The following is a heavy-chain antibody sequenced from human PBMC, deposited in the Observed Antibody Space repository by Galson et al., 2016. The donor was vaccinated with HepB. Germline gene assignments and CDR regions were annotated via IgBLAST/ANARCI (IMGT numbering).Heavy chain of an antibody. Sequence: SLRLSCAASGFTFSNYAMSWVRQAPGKGLEWVLTIGGSGGNVYIGDSVKGRFTISRDNSKNTLWLQMDSLRAEDTAVYFCAKLIRTGSSGSDSWGQGTLVTVSS. V-gene: IGHV3-23*01. CDR2: IGGSGGNV. J-gene: IGHJ4*02. CDR3: AKLIRTGSSGSDS. D-gene: IGHD5-12*01. CDR1: GFTFSNYA.